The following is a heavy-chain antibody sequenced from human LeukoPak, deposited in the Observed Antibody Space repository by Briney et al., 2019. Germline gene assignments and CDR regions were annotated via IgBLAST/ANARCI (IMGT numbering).Heavy chain of an antibody. CDR2: INSDGSRT. J-gene: IGHJ3*02. D-gene: IGHD6-19*01. CDR3: ARPETQYSSGLDGFDI. V-gene: IGHV3-74*01. CDR1: GFTLSTYW. Sequence: GGSLRLSCAASGFTLSTYWMHWVRQAPGKGLVWASRINSDGSRTTYADSVKGRFTISRDNAKNTLYLQMNSLRTEDTAVYYCARPETQYSSGLDGFDIWGQGTMVTVSS.